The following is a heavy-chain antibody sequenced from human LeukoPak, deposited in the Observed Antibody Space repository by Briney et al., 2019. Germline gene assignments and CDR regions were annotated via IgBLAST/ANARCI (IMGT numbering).Heavy chain of an antibody. V-gene: IGHV4-30-4*07. D-gene: IGHD6-13*01. Sequence: SETLSLTCAVSGGSISSGGYSWSWIRQPPGKGLEWIGYIYYSGSTYYNPSLKSRVTISVDTSKNQFSLKLSSVTAADTAVYYCARDPLSSSSFDLWGQGTLVTVSS. J-gene: IGHJ4*02. CDR1: GGSISSGGYS. CDR3: ARDPLSSSSFDL. CDR2: IYYSGST.